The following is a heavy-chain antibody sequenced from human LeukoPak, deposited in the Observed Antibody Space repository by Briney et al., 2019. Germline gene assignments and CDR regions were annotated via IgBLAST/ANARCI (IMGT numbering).Heavy chain of an antibody. V-gene: IGHV4-39*01. Sequence: SETLSPTCTVSGGSISGSDYYWGWIRQPPGKGLEWIGSIHYSGNTYYNPSLKSRATISVDTSKNQFSLRLSFVTAADTAVYYCARYPTAMVSFDYWGQGTLVTVSS. CDR2: IHYSGNT. CDR1: GGSISGSDYY. CDR3: ARYPTAMVSFDY. D-gene: IGHD5-18*01. J-gene: IGHJ4*02.